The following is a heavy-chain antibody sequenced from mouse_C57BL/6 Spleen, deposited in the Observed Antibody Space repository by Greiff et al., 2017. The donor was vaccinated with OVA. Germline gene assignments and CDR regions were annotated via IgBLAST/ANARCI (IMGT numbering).Heavy chain of an antibody. J-gene: IGHJ1*03. Sequence: VQLQQSGPGMVKPSQSLSLTCTVTGYSITSGYDWHWIRHFPGNKLEWMGYISYSGSTNYNPSLKSRISITHDTSKNHFFLKLNSVTTEDTATYYCARAGTSWYFDVWGTGTTVTVSS. CDR3: ARAGTSWYFDV. CDR2: ISYSGST. V-gene: IGHV3-1*01. CDR1: GYSITSGYD. D-gene: IGHD4-1*01.